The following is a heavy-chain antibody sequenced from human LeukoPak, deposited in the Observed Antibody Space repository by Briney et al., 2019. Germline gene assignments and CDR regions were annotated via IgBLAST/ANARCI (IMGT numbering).Heavy chain of an antibody. CDR3: AREPPGISVAADAFDI. CDR1: GYTFTGYY. V-gene: IGHV1-2*02. D-gene: IGHD6-19*01. J-gene: IGHJ3*02. Sequence: GALVTVSCKASGYTFTGYYMHWVRPAPGQGLEWMGWLNPNSGGTTYAQLFQGSVTMTRDTSISRAYIELSRLISDDTSVYDCAREPPGISVAADAFDIWGQGTMVTVSS. CDR2: LNPNSGGT.